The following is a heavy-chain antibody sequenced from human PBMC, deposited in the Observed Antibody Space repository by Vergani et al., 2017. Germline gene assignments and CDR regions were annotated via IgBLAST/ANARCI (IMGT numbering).Heavy chain of an antibody. CDR3: AHGHYDDYGGKLGY. CDR1: GFSLSTSGVG. D-gene: IGHD4-23*01. CDR2: IYWNDDK. J-gene: IGHJ4*02. V-gene: IGHV2-5*01. Sequence: QITLKESGPTLVKPTQTLTLTCTFSGFSLSTSGVGVGWIRQPPGKALEWLALIYWNDDKRYSPSLKSRLTITKDTSKNQVVLTMTNMDPVDTATYYCAHGHYDDYGGKLGYWGQGTLVTVSS.